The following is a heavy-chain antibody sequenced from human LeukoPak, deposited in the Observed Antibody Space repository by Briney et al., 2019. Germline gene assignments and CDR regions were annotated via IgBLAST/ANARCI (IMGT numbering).Heavy chain of an antibody. V-gene: IGHV4-59*12. CDR1: GGSFSGYY. Sequence: SETLSLTCAVYGGSFSGYYWSWIRQPPGKGLEWIGYIYHSGSTKYNPSLKSRVTISVDTSKNQFSLKLSSVTAADTAVYYCARDGYSGNDGLWGQGSLVTVSS. CDR3: ARDGYSGNDGL. CDR2: IYHSGST. J-gene: IGHJ4*02. D-gene: IGHD5-12*01.